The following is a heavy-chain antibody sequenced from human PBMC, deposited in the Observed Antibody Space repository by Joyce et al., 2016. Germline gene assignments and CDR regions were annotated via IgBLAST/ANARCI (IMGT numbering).Heavy chain of an antibody. D-gene: IGHD6-13*01. CDR2: INEDGSEK. V-gene: IGHV3-7*03. J-gene: IGHJ5*02. CDR1: GFSFRYFW. CDR3: TRGSGTGWFDP. Sequence: EVYLVASGGGLVQPGGSLRLSCAASGFSFRYFWMDWVRQAPGKGLEWVSQINEDGSEKNYMDSLRCRFTISRDNAKNSVDLQINSLRVEDTAVYYCTRGSGTGWFDPWGQGTLVTVSS.